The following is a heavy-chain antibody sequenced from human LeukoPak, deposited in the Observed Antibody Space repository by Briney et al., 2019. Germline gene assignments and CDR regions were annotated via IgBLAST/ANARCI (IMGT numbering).Heavy chain of an antibody. V-gene: IGHV3-9*01. CDR2: ITWNSGSK. Sequence: PGGSLRLSCAASGFAVSSDYMSWVRQAPGRGLEWVSGITWNSGSKDYADSVKGRFTISRDNARNSLYLQMNSLRAEDTAFYYCAKGRYDILTDRNNYFDPWGQGTLVTVSS. J-gene: IGHJ5*02. CDR1: GFAVSSDY. CDR3: AKGRYDILTDRNNYFDP. D-gene: IGHD3-9*01.